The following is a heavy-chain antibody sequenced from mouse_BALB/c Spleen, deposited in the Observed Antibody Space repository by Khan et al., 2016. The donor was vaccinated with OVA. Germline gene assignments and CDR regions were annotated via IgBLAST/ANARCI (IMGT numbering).Heavy chain of an antibody. CDR1: GYTFTDYN. CDR3: SRSRDPGYDYYCDY. Sequence: VQLQQSGPELVKPGASVKISCKASGYTFTDYNMHWVKQSHGQSLEWIGYIYPYNGGTGYNQKFKSKATLTVDKSSRTAYMEVRSLTTEDPAAFFCSRSRDPGYDYYCDYWGQGTTLTGSS. CDR2: IYPYNGGT. D-gene: IGHD2-4*01. V-gene: IGHV1S29*02. J-gene: IGHJ2*01.